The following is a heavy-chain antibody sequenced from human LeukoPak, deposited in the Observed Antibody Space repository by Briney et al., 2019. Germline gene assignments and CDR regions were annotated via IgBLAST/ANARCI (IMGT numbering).Heavy chain of an antibody. J-gene: IGHJ4*02. CDR3: ARSTGGVDGYIFDY. Sequence: GASVKVSCKASGYTFTSYYMHWGRQAPGQGLEWMVIINPSGGSTSYAQKFQGRVTMTRDMSTSTVYMELSSLRPEDTAVYYCARSTGGVDGYIFDYWGQGTLVTVSS. CDR2: INPSGGST. D-gene: IGHD5-24*01. CDR1: GYTFTSYY. V-gene: IGHV1-46*01.